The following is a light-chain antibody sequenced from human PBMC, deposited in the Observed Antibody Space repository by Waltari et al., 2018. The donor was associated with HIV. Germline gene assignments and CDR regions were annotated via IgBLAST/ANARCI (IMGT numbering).Light chain of an antibody. CDR2: GNS. CDR3: QSYDSNLSGATV. V-gene: IGLV1-40*01. CDR1: SSNIGAGYD. J-gene: IGLJ1*01. Sequence: QSVLTQPPSVSGAPGQRVTISCTVSSSNIGAGYDVHWYQQLPGTAPKVLIHGNSNRPSELPDRVSGPKSGTPASVAIPAHQAEDEADYYCQSYDSNLSGATVFGTGTKVTVL.